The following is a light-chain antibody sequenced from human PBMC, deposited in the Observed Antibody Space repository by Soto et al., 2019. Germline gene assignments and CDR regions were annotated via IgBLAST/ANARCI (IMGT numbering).Light chain of an antibody. CDR2: AVS. J-gene: IGLJ2*01. V-gene: IGLV2-8*01. Sequence: QSVLTQPPSASGSPGQSVTISCTGTSSDVGGYKYVSWYQQHPGKAPKLMIYAVSERPSGVPDRFSGSKSGNTASLTVSGLQAEDEADYYCSSYADTNNLLFGGGTKLTVL. CDR3: SSYADTNNLL. CDR1: SSDVGGYKY.